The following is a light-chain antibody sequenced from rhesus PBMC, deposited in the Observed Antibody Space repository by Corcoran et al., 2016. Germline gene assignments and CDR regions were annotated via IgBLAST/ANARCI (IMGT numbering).Light chain of an antibody. Sequence: QAALTQPPSVSGSPGQSVTISCTGTSSDLGCYNYVSWYQQHSGKAPKLMIYDVSKRPSGVSDHFSGSKSGNTASLTISGLQAEDEADYYCSSYACSKTFIFGAGTRLTVL. V-gene: IGLV2-23*01. CDR1: SSDLGCYNY. CDR3: SSYACSKTFI. J-gene: IGLJ1*01. CDR2: DVS.